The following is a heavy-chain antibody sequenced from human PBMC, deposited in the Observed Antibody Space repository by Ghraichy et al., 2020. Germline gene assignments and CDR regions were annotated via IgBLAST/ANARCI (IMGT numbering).Heavy chain of an antibody. CDR2: IRGNGGDT. J-gene: IGHJ4*02. Sequence: LTCAASGFTFSTSAMSWVRQAPGKGLEWVSSIRGNGGDTHYTDSVKGRFAISRDNSKNTLYLHMNGLRAEDTAVYFCAKDPSYYYYDTNFDSWGQGTLVTVSS. CDR1: GFTFSTSA. V-gene: IGHV3-23*01. CDR3: AKDPSYYYYDTNFDS. D-gene: IGHD3-22*01.